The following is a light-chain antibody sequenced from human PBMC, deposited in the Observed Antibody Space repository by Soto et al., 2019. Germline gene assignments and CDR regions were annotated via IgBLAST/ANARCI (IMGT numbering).Light chain of an antibody. Sequence: DIQMTQSPSTLSASVGDRVTITCRASQSISSWLAWYQQKPGKAPKLLIYDASSLESGVPSRFSGSGSGTEFTLTISSLQPDDFATYYCQQYNSYSPEVTFGQGTKVEIK. J-gene: IGKJ1*01. CDR1: QSISSW. CDR2: DAS. V-gene: IGKV1-5*01. CDR3: QQYNSYSPEVT.